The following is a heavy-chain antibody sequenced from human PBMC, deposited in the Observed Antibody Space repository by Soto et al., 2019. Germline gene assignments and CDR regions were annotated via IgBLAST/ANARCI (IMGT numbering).Heavy chain of an antibody. D-gene: IGHD6-13*01. CDR1: GGSISSYY. J-gene: IGHJ4*02. Sequence: PSETLPLTCTVSGGSISSYYWSWIRQPPGKGLEWIGYIYYTGLSNSNPSLNSRVTMSVDTSKNQFSLKLSSVTAADTAIYYCASHSSHWPFFDFWGQGTLVTVSS. CDR3: ASHSSHWPFFDF. CDR2: IYYTGLS. V-gene: IGHV4-59*01.